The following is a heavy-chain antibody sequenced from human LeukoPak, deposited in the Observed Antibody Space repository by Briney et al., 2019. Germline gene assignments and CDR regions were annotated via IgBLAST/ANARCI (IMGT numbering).Heavy chain of an antibody. Sequence: GGSLRLSCAASGFTFSSYGMHWVRQAPGEGLEWVALIWYDGSNKYYADSVKGRLTISRDNSKNTLYLQMNSLRAEDTAVYYCAREGPRGNSQFDYWGQGTLVTVSS. D-gene: IGHD2/OR15-2a*01. CDR2: IWYDGSNK. V-gene: IGHV3-33*01. J-gene: IGHJ4*02. CDR3: AREGPRGNSQFDY. CDR1: GFTFSSYG.